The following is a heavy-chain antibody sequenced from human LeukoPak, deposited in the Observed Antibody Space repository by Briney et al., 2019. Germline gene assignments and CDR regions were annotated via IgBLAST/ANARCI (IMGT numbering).Heavy chain of an antibody. CDR3: ARDMEPDAFDI. CDR1: GFTFSSYS. D-gene: IGHD1-1*01. V-gene: IGHV3-48*01. J-gene: IGHJ3*02. Sequence: GGSLRLSCAASGFTFSSYSMNWVRQAPGKGLEWVSYISSSSSTIYYADSVKGRFTISRDNAKNSLYLQMTSLRAEDTAVYYCARDMEPDAFDIWGQGTMVTVSS. CDR2: ISSSSSTI.